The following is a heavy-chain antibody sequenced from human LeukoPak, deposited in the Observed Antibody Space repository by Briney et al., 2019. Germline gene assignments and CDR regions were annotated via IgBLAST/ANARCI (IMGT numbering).Heavy chain of an antibody. CDR1: GYTFTRYG. D-gene: IGHD6-13*01. J-gene: IGHJ6*03. CDR3: ARAPRSIWTGYYMDV. Sequence: ASVKVSCKASGYTFTRYGISWVRQAPGQGLEWMGWISAYNGNTNYAQKLQGRVTMTTDTSTSTAYMELRSLRSDDTAVYYCARAPRSIWTGYYMDVWGKGTTVTVSS. CDR2: ISAYNGNT. V-gene: IGHV1-18*01.